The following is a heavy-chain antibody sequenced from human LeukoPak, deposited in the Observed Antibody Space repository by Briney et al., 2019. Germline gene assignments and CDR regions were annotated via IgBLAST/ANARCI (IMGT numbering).Heavy chain of an antibody. V-gene: IGHV3-43D*03. Sequence: PGGSLRLSCAASGFTFDDYAMHWVRQAPGKGLEWVSLISWNGGSTYYANSVKGRFTISRDNSKNTLYLQMGSLRAEDMAVYYCARDRLYYGSGSDYWGQGTLVTVSS. J-gene: IGHJ4*02. CDR2: ISWNGGST. D-gene: IGHD3-10*01. CDR3: ARDRLYYGSGSDY. CDR1: GFTFDDYA.